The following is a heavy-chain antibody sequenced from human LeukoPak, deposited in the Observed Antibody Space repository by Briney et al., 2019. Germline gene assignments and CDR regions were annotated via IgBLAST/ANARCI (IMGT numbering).Heavy chain of an antibody. V-gene: IGHV4-59*01. CDR1: GGSISNYY. J-gene: IGHJ4*02. CDR3: ARDGGWWGSSESYSSRFDY. Sequence: SETLSLTCTVSGGSISNYYWSWIRQPPGKGLEWIGYIYYSGSTNYNPSLKSRVAISVDTSKSQFSLKLSSVTAADTAIYYCARDGGWWGSSESYSSRFDYWGQGTLVTVSS. D-gene: IGHD1-26*01. CDR2: IYYSGST.